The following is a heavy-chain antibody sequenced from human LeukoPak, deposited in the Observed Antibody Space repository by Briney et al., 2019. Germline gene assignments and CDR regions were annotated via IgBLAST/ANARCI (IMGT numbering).Heavy chain of an antibody. CDR2: FTRNDETT. CDR1: GFTFSNSA. V-gene: IGHV3-23*01. D-gene: IGHD3-22*01. Sequence: GGSLRLSCAASGFTFSNSAMSWVRQAPGKGLEWVSGFTRNDETTSYADSVKGRFTISRDNSRDTLYLQMNSLTAEDTAVYYCAKVRVVGYSTFDYWGQGTLVTVSP. CDR3: AKVRVVGYSTFDY. J-gene: IGHJ4*02.